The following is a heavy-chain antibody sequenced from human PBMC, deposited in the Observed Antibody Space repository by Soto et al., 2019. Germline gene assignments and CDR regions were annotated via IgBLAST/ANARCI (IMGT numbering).Heavy chain of an antibody. J-gene: IGHJ4*02. V-gene: IGHV4-59*08. CDR1: GGSIRSYY. D-gene: IGHD1-26*01. CDR2: IYYSGST. Sequence: QVQLQESGPGLVKPSETLSLTCTVSGGSIRSYYWSWIRQPPGKGLEWIGYIYYSGSTNYNPSLKSRVTILVDTSKNQFSLKLSSVTAADTAVYYCARLYGSAFDYWGQGTLVTVSS. CDR3: ARLYGSAFDY.